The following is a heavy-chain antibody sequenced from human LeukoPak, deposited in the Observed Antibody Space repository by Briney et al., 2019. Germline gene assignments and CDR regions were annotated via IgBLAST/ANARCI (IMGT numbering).Heavy chain of an antibody. V-gene: IGHV1-69*06. CDR1: GGTFSSYA. Sequence: SVKVSCKASGGTFSSYAISWVRQAPGQGLEWMGGIIPIFGTANHAQKFQGRVTITADKSTSTAYMELSSLRSEDTAVYYCARTYSSGWLIFDYWGQGTLVTVSS. CDR3: ARTYSSGWLIFDY. D-gene: IGHD6-19*01. CDR2: IIPIFGTA. J-gene: IGHJ4*02.